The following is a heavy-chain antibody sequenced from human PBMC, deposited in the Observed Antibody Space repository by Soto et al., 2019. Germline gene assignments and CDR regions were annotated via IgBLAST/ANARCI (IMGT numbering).Heavy chain of an antibody. CDR2: IYYSGSI. D-gene: IGHD6-19*01. CDR1: GGSISSSSYY. V-gene: IGHV4-39*01. CDR3: ARQSSGWYNWFDP. Sequence: LSLTCSVSGGSISSSSYYWGWILQPPGKGLEWIGSIYYSGSIYYNPSLKSRVTISVDTSKNQFSLKLSSVTAAETAVYYCARQSSGWYNWFDPWGQGTLVTVSS. J-gene: IGHJ5*02.